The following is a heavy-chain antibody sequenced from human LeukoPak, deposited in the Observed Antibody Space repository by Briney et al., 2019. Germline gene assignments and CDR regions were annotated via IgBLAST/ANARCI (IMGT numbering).Heavy chain of an antibody. V-gene: IGHV3-21*01. D-gene: IGHD5-24*01. CDR3: ARDLEGAFDI. Sequence: GGSLRLSCAASGFTFSSYSMNWVRQAPGKGLGWVSSISSSSSYIYYADSVKGRFTISRDNAKNSLYLQMNSLRAEDTAVYYCARDLEGAFDIWGQGTMVTVSS. CDR2: ISSSSSYI. J-gene: IGHJ3*02. CDR1: GFTFSSYS.